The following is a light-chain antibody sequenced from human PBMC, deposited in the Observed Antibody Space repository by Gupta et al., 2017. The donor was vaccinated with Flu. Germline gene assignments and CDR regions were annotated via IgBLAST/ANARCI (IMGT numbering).Light chain of an antibody. CDR1: KVGSKS. CDR2: VDR. Sequence: GKTTTTTGGGTKVGSKSVHWYHHNPCQAPVLLVYVDRNRPSATPERFSGSNYATTATLTTSRVEAGDGADYYCQVWYRSSDHVVFGGGTKLTVL. J-gene: IGLJ2*01. CDR3: QVWYRSSDHVV. V-gene: IGLV3-21*03.